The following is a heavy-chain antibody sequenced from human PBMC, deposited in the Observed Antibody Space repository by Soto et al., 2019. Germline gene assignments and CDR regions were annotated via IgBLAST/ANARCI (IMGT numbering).Heavy chain of an antibody. CDR2: ISSSSSYL. Sequence: GGSLRLSCAASGFTFSSYSMNWVRQAPGRGLEWVSSISSSSSYLYYTDSVKGRFTISRDNAKNSLYLQMNSLRAEDTAVYYCAKDKAFDIWGQGTMVTVSS. CDR3: AKDKAFDI. V-gene: IGHV3-21*01. CDR1: GFTFSSYS. J-gene: IGHJ3*02.